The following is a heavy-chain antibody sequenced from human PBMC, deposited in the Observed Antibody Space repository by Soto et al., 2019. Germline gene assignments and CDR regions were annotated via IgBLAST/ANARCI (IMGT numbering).Heavy chain of an antibody. D-gene: IGHD6-13*01. V-gene: IGHV4-39*01. CDR1: GVSVSSSSYY. J-gene: IGHJ4*02. CDR2: IYNSGTT. Sequence: QLLLQESGPGLVKPSETLTLTCTVSGVSVSSSSYYWGWIRQPPGKGLEWIGSIYNSGTTYYSPSLENRVTMSVDTSKNQFSLKLSSLTAADTAVYFCARHSQSSSWYYFDFWGQGAQVSISS. CDR3: ARHSQSSSWYYFDF.